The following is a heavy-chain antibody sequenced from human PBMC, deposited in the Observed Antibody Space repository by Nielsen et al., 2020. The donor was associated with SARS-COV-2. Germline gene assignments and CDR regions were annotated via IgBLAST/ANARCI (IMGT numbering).Heavy chain of an antibody. CDR1: GFTFSSYA. D-gene: IGHD3-16*01. CDR3: ARLYSHYFDY. Sequence: GESLKISCAASGFTFSSYAMHWVRQAPGKGLESVSAISRDGHSTYYANSVKGRFTISRDNSKNTLYLQMGSLRAEDMAVYYCARLYSHYFDYWGRGTLVTVSS. CDR2: ISRDGHST. J-gene: IGHJ4*02. V-gene: IGHV3-64*01.